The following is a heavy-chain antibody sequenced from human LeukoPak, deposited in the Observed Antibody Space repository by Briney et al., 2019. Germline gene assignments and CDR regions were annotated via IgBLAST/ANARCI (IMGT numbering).Heavy chain of an antibody. CDR3: ARVGTEPSTDY. CDR1: GGTFSSYA. D-gene: IGHD1-1*01. Sequence: AASVTASCQASGGTFSSYAISWVRPAPGQGLEWMGRIIPILGIANYEQKFQGRVTISADKSTSTAYMELSSVRSEDTAVYYCARVGTEPSTDYWGQGTLVSVSS. CDR2: IIPILGIA. V-gene: IGHV1-69*04. J-gene: IGHJ4*02.